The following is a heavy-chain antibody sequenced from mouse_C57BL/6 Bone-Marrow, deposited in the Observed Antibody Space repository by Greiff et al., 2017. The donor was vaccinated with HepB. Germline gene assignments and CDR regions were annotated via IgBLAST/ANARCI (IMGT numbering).Heavy chain of an antibody. D-gene: IGHD1-1*01. V-gene: IGHV1-15*01. CDR3: TRRYGSSYCDY. CDR2: LDPETGGT. CDR1: GYTFTDYE. Sequence: QVQLQQSGAELVRPGASVTLSCKASGYTFTDYEMHWVKQTPVHGLEWIGALDPETGGTAYNQKFKGKAILTADKSSSTAYMELRSLTSEDSAVYYCTRRYGSSYCDYWGQGTTLTVSS. J-gene: IGHJ2*01.